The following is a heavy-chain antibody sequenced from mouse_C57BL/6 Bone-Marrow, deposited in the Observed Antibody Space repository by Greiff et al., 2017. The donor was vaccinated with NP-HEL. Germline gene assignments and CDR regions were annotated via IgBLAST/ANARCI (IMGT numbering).Heavy chain of an antibody. J-gene: IGHJ2*01. V-gene: IGHV1-4*01. CDR3: ARSFYYGWY. CDR1: GYTFTSYT. CDR2: INPSSGYT. D-gene: IGHD2-2*01. Sequence: QVHVKQSGAELARPGASVKMSCKASGYTFTSYTMHWVKQRPGQGLEWIGYINPSSGYTKYNQKFKDKATLTADKSSSTAYMQLSSLTSEDSAVYYCARSFYYGWYWGQGTTLTVSS.